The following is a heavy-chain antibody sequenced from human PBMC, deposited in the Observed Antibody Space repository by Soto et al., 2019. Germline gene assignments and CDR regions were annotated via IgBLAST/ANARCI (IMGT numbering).Heavy chain of an antibody. V-gene: IGHV2-5*02. CDR3: ARLTYYYDSSGYSDFDY. Sequence: QITLKESGPTLVKPTQTLTLTCTFSGFSLSTSGVGVGWIRQPPGKALEWLALIYWDDDKRYSPSLKSRHTITKDTSKNQVVLTMTNMDPVDTATYYCARLTYYYDSSGYSDFDYWGQGTLVTVSS. D-gene: IGHD3-22*01. CDR2: IYWDDDK. CDR1: GFSLSTSGVG. J-gene: IGHJ4*02.